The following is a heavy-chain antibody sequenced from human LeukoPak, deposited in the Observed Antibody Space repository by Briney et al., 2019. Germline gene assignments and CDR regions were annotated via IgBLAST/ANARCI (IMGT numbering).Heavy chain of an antibody. V-gene: IGHV4-31*02. CDR3: ARGDPLRY. CDR1: GGSXSSGGYY. Sequence: QTLSLTXTVSGGSXSSGGYYWSWIRQHPAKGPEWIGHMFYSGGTYYNPSLKSRVSMSVDTSQNHFSLKLTSVTAAGTAVYYCARGDPLRYWGQGIRVTVSS. D-gene: IGHD3-16*02. CDR2: MFYSGGT. J-gene: IGHJ4*02.